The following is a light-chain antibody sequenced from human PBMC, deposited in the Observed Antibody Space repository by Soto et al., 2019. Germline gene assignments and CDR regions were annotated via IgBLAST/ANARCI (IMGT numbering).Light chain of an antibody. J-gene: IGKJ2*01. CDR1: QDISNY. CDR2: RAS. CDR3: QQYDNLPSYT. Sequence: DIQMSQSPSSLSASVGDRVTITYQASQDISNYLNWYQHKPGKAPKLLIFRASNLETGVPSRFSGGGSGTQFTFTISSLQPEDFATYYCQQYDNLPSYTFGPGTKLEIK. V-gene: IGKV1-33*01.